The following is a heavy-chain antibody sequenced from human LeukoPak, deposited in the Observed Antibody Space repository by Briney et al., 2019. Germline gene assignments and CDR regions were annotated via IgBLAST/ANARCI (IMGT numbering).Heavy chain of an antibody. CDR3: AKEVYGVPAAFDY. CDR2: IRLDGSNK. J-gene: IGHJ4*02. Sequence: GGSLRLSCTASGISFSTYTMHWVRQAPGKGLEWVAFIRLDGSNKYYADSVKGRFTISRDNSKNTLYLQMNSLRAEDTAVYYCAKEVYGVPAAFDYWGQGTLVTVSS. V-gene: IGHV3-30*02. D-gene: IGHD2-2*01. CDR1: GISFSTYT.